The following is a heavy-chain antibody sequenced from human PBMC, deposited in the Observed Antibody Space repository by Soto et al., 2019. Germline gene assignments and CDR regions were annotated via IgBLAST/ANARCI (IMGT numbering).Heavy chain of an antibody. CDR3: SRGDRGAFDF. V-gene: IGHV3-74*01. D-gene: IGHD1-26*01. Sequence: EVQLVESGGGLVQPGESLRLSCAASGFTFSYYWMHWVRHAPGKGLVWVSRIHSDGSSTTYADFVKGRFTISRDNARNTLYLQMNSLRAEDTAVYYCSRGDRGAFDFWGQWTVLTVSS. CDR1: GFTFSYYW. CDR2: IHSDGSST. J-gene: IGHJ3*01.